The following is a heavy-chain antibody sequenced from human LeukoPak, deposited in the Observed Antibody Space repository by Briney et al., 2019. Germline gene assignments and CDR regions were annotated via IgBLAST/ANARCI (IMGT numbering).Heavy chain of an antibody. CDR3: ARPTPYCSGGSCYFDY. D-gene: IGHD2-15*01. J-gene: IGHJ4*02. Sequence: SETLSLTCGVSGYSISSGYYWGWIRQPPGKGLEWIGSIYQSGRTYYNPSLKSRVTISVDTSKNQFSLKLSSVTAADTAVYYCARPTPYCSGGSCYFDYWGQGTLVTVPS. CDR1: GYSISSGYY. CDR2: IYQSGRT. V-gene: IGHV4-38-2*01.